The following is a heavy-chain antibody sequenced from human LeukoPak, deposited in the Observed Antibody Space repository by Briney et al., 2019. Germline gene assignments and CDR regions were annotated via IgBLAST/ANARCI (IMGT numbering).Heavy chain of an antibody. CDR2: ISGSGGST. Sequence: GGSLRLSCAASGFTFSSYAMSWVRQAPGKGLEWVSAISGSGGSTYYADSVKGRFTISRDNSKNTLYLQMNSLRAEDTAVYYCAKGGRVGIAVAGTGRKDFDYWGQGTLVTVSS. D-gene: IGHD6-19*01. CDR1: GFTFSSYA. CDR3: AKGGRVGIAVAGTGRKDFDY. V-gene: IGHV3-23*01. J-gene: IGHJ4*02.